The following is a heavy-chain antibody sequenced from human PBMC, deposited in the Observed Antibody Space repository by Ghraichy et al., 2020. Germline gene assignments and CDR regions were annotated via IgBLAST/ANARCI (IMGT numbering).Heavy chain of an antibody. Sequence: ASVKVSCKASGYTFTSYYMHWVRQSPGQGLEWMGWINPNSGGTNYAQKFQGWVTMTRETSISTAYMELSRLRSDDTAVYYCARDGWIAAAGKGGFDYWGQGTLVTVSS. J-gene: IGHJ4*02. D-gene: IGHD6-13*01. CDR1: GYTFTSYY. V-gene: IGHV1-2*04. CDR3: ARDGWIAAAGKGGFDY. CDR2: INPNSGGT.